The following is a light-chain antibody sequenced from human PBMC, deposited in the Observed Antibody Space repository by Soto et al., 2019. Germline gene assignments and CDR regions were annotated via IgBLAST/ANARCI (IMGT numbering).Light chain of an antibody. V-gene: IGLV3-21*04. Sequence: SYELTQPPSVSVAPEKTATITCGGNNIGDKRVHWYRQKPGQAPVLLISYDSDRPSGITERFSGSNSGNTATLTISRVEAGDEADYYCQVWDIMTDNYVFGGGTKLTVL. CDR3: QVWDIMTDNYV. CDR2: YDS. CDR1: NIGDKR. J-gene: IGLJ1*01.